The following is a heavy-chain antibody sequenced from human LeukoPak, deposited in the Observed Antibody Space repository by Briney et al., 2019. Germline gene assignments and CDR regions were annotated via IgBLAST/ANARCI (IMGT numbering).Heavy chain of an antibody. D-gene: IGHD6-13*01. CDR3: AREEGIAAAGALEY. CDR2: IYHSGNT. CDR1: GFTLRNAW. Sequence: PGGSLRLSCAASGFTLRNAWVSWVRQPPGKGLEWIGFIYHSGNTNYNPSLTTRVTMSVDTSKTQISLRLSSVTAADTAVYYCAREEGIAAAGALEYWGQGILVTVSS. J-gene: IGHJ4*02. V-gene: IGHV4-59*01.